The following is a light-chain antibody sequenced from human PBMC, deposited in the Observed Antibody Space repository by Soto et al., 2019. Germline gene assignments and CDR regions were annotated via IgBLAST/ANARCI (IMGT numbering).Light chain of an antibody. V-gene: IGLV2-23*02. J-gene: IGLJ2*01. CDR3: CSYAGSSTHVV. CDR1: SSDVGSYNL. Sequence: QSALTQPASVSGSPGQSITISCTGTSSDVGSYNLVSWYQQHPGKAPKLMIYEVSKRPSGVSNRFSGSKSGNTASLTISGLQAEDEADSYCCSYAGSSTHVVFGGGTKLTVL. CDR2: EVS.